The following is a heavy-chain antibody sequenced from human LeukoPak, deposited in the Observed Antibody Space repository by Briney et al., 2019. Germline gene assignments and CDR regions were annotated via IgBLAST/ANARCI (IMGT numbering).Heavy chain of an antibody. CDR2: IWYDGNNK. CDR1: GFTLSSYG. D-gene: IGHD2-15*01. J-gene: IGHJ4*02. Sequence: GRSLRLSCAASGFTLSSYGMHWVRQAPGKGLEWVAVIWYDGNNKYYADSVKGRFTISRDNSKNTLYLQMNSLRAEDTAVYYCARVNGGKVVEYYFDYWGQGTLVTVSS. CDR3: ARVNGGKVVEYYFDY. V-gene: IGHV3-33*01.